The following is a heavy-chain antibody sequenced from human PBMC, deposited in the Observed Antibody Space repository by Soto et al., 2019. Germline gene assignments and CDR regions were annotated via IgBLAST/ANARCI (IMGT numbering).Heavy chain of an antibody. V-gene: IGHV4-61*01. D-gene: IGHD1-26*01. CDR1: GSPVSSETHF. CDR2: MYYSGIT. J-gene: IGHJ4*02. CDR3: AREDMSGTYYFDY. Sequence: PXETRSLTCTVSGSPVSSETHFWTWIRQPPGKGLEWIGYMYYSGITNSNPALKSRVTLSVDRSRNQFSLSLNSVTAADTAVYYCAREDMSGTYYFDYWGPGPQVTVSS.